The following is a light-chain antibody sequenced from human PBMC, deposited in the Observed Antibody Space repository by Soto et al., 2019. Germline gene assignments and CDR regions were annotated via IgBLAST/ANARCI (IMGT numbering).Light chain of an antibody. CDR3: AAWDDSLNGYV. V-gene: IGLV1-44*01. CDR2: SYN. CDR1: SSNIGSES. J-gene: IGLJ1*01. Sequence: QSVLTQPPSTSGTPGQRVTISCSGSSSNIGSESVNWYQQLPGTAPKLLIYSYNQRPSGVPDRFSGSKSGTSASLAISGLQSEDEADYNCAAWDDSLNGYVFGLGTKVTVL.